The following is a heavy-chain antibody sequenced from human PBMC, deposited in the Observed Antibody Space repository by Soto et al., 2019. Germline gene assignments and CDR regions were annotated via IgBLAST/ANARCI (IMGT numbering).Heavy chain of an antibody. CDR2: ITGSGGNT. CDR3: ASRKRVDSSVGYFD. Sequence: GGSLRLSCAASGFTFSNYAMSWVRQAPGKGLEWVSAITGSGGNTYYADSVKGRFTISRDNSENTLYLQMNSLRADDTAVYYCASRKRVDSSVGYFDWGQGTLVTVSS. V-gene: IGHV3-23*01. D-gene: IGHD3-22*01. J-gene: IGHJ4*02. CDR1: GFTFSNYA.